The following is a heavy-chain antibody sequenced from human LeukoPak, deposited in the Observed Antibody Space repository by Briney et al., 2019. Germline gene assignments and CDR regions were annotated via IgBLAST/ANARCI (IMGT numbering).Heavy chain of an antibody. CDR1: GFTFSSYA. V-gene: IGHV1-24*01. D-gene: IGHD3-3*01. J-gene: IGHJ4*02. CDR2: FDPEDGET. Sequence: GGSLRLSCAASGFTFSSYAMHWVRQAPGKGLEWMGGFDPEDGETIYAQKFQGRVTMTEDTSTDTAYMELSSLRSEDTAVYYCATGRSGSDFWSGYSQFDYWGQGTLVTVSS. CDR3: ATGRSGSDFWSGYSQFDY.